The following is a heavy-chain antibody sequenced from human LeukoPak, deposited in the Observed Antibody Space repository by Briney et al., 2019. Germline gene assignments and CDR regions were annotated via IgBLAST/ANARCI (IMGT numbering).Heavy chain of an antibody. Sequence: PGGSLRLSCAGSGFVFSTYDMGWVRQAPGKGLEWVSSISRAGDRTYYEDSVKSRFTISRDNSRNTMFLQMNSLRAEDTAVYYCARGESFAFDVWGQGTMVTVSS. CDR2: ISRAGDRT. CDR1: GFVFSTYD. CDR3: ARGESFAFDV. V-gene: IGHV3-23*01. J-gene: IGHJ3*01.